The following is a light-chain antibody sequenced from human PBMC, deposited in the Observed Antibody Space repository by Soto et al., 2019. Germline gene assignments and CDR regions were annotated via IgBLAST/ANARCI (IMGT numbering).Light chain of an antibody. J-gene: IGKJ2*01. Sequence: EIVLTQSPALSLSPGERATLSCRASQSVSSYLAWYQQKPGQAPRLLIYDASNRATGIPARFSGSGSGTDFTLTISSLEPEDFAVYYCQHRSNWPPYTFGQGNKLEIK. CDR2: DAS. CDR1: QSVSSY. CDR3: QHRSNWPPYT. V-gene: IGKV3-11*01.